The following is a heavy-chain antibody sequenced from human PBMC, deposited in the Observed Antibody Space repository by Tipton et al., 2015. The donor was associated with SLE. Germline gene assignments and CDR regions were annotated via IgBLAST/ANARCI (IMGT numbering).Heavy chain of an antibody. Sequence: QLVQSGGGLVKPGGSLRLSCAASGFTFSSYSMNWVRQAPGKGLEWVSSISSSSSYIYYADSVKGRFTISRDNAKNSLYLQMNSLRAEDTAVYYCARGGYSSSWYVGYWGQGTLVTVSS. D-gene: IGHD6-13*01. V-gene: IGHV3-21*01. CDR1: GFTFSSYS. CDR2: ISSSSSYI. J-gene: IGHJ4*02. CDR3: ARGGYSSSWYVGY.